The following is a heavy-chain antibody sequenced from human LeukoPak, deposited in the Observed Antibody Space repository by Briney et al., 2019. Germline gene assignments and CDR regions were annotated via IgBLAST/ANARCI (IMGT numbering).Heavy chain of an antibody. CDR2: IYSGGST. V-gene: IGHV3-66*02. J-gene: IGHJ4*02. Sequence: GSLRLSCAASGFTVSSNYMSWVRQAPGKGLEWVSVIYSGGSTYYADSVKGRFTISRDNSKNTLYLQMNSLRAEDTAVYYCASPKDYDFWSGYLHWGQGTLVAVSS. CDR1: GFTVSSNY. CDR3: ASPKDYDFWSGYLH. D-gene: IGHD3-3*01.